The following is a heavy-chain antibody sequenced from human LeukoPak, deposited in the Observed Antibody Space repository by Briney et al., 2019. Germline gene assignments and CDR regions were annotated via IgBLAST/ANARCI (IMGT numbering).Heavy chain of an antibody. CDR1: GYTFVTHG. V-gene: IGHV1-18*01. CDR2: ISPKSGHA. J-gene: IGHJ4*02. D-gene: IGHD1-26*01. CDR3: ARDRGVEGADTFDY. Sequence: ASVKVSCKTSGYTFVTHGISWVRQAPGQGLEWMGWISPKSGHANYAQKFRGRVTMTTDTATTTAYMELGSLRSDDTAVYYCARDRGVEGADTFDYWGQGTLVTVSS.